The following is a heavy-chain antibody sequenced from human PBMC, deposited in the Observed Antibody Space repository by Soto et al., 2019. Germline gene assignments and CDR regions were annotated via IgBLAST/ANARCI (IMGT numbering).Heavy chain of an antibody. CDR3: ARVVGLRRRTISPYFDY. V-gene: IGHV4-59*01. D-gene: IGHD4-17*01. CDR1: GGSISSYY. J-gene: IGHJ4*02. Sequence: SETLSLTCTVSGGSISSYYWSWIRQPPGKGLEWIGYIYYSGSTNYNPSLKSRVTISVDTSKNQFSLKLSSVTAADTAVYYCARVVGLRRRTISPYFDYWGQGTLVTVSS. CDR2: IYYSGST.